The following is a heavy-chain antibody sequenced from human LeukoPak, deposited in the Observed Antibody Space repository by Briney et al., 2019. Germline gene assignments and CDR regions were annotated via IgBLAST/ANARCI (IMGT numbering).Heavy chain of an antibody. J-gene: IGHJ4*02. D-gene: IGHD3-22*01. Sequence: GGCLRLSCAASGFTFSSYAMSWVRQAPGKGLEWVSAISGSGGSTYYADSVKGRFTISRDNSKNTLYLQMNSLRAEDTAVYYCATTYYYDSSGYPYYFDYWGQGTLVTVSS. CDR1: GFTFSSYA. V-gene: IGHV3-23*01. CDR3: ATTYYYDSSGYPYYFDY. CDR2: ISGSGGST.